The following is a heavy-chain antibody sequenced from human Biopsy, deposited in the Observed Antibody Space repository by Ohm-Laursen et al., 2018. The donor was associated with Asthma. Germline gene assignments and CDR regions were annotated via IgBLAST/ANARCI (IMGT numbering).Heavy chain of an antibody. CDR2: IHYSGSI. CDR3: AGFCSGGNCPDH. V-gene: IGHV4-59*01. Sequence: TLSLTCTVSGVSIRSYYWTWIRQPPGKGLEWIGNIHYSGSIYSNPSLKSRVTISVDTSKKQISLRLSSVIAADTAVYYCAGFCSGGNCPDHWGQGTLVTVSS. CDR1: GVSIRSYY. D-gene: IGHD2-15*01. J-gene: IGHJ4*02.